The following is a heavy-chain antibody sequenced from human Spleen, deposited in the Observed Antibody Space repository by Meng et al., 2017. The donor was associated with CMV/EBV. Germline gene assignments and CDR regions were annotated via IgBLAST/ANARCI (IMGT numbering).Heavy chain of an antibody. CDR1: GYSFTGYY. Sequence: ASVKVSCKTSGYSFTGYYINWVRQAPGQGLEWMGWINPKKGATKYAQRFQGRVTVTRDTSTSTAHMELSRLRPDDTAVYYCVKSSLGTGIRETVVEPVGPVSFDPWGQGTLVTVSS. CDR3: VKSSLGTGIRETVVEPVGPVSFDP. V-gene: IGHV1-2*02. D-gene: IGHD1-14*01. CDR2: INPKKGAT. J-gene: IGHJ5*02.